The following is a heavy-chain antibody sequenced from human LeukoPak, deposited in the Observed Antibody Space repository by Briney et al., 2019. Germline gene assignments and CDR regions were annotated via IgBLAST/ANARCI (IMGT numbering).Heavy chain of an antibody. D-gene: IGHD2-2*03. J-gene: IGHJ3*01. CDR1: GYSFSDYW. V-gene: IGHV5-51*01. Sequence: GESLKISCKASGYSFSDYWIGWVRHMPGKGLEWMTIIYPDDSETRYSPSLQGQVTISADKSTNTAYLQWSSLKASDTGMYYCARQRGYRMTKDGFDVWGQGTKVTVSS. CDR2: IYPDDSET. CDR3: ARQRGYRMTKDGFDV.